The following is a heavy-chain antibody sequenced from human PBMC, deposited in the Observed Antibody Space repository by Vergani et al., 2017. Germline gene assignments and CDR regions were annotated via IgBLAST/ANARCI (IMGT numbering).Heavy chain of an antibody. J-gene: IGHJ4*02. CDR2: LIPIFGTT. V-gene: IGHV1-69*13. Sequence: QVQLVQSGAEVKKPGSSVKVSCKASGGTFSTYAISWVRQAPGQGLEWMGRLIPIFGTTNYAQNFQGRVTITADESTSTAYMELSSLRSEDTAVYYCARDRRYCSGGSCYPDYWGQGTLITVSS. D-gene: IGHD2-15*01. CDR3: ARDRRYCSGGSCYPDY. CDR1: GGTFSTYA.